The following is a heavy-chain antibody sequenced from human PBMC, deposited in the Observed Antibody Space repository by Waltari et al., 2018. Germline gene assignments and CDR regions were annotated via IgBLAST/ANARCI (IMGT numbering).Heavy chain of an antibody. CDR1: GYTFTSYY. Sequence: QVQLVQSGAEVKKPGASVKVSCKASGYTFTSYYMHWVRQAPGQGLEWMGIIIPCGGSTRYAQKFLGRVPMTVNTSTSTAYMELRSLRSDDTAVYYCARDRFPTTAFDIWGQGTMVTVSS. D-gene: IGHD4-17*01. V-gene: IGHV1-46*01. CDR3: ARDRFPTTAFDI. CDR2: IIPCGGST. J-gene: IGHJ3*02.